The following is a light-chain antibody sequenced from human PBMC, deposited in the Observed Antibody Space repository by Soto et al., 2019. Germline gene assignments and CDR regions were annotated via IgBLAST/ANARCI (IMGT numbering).Light chain of an antibody. CDR3: HQRQSWPRT. V-gene: IGKV3-11*01. CDR2: QTS. Sequence: EMVLTQSPDNLSSFPCDRVTLSCRASQYINTRLAWYQHRPGQAPRLLIYQTSLRAAGIPARFSASGSGTDFTLTISDVQPEDFALYYCHQRQSWPRTFGQGTKVDI. J-gene: IGKJ1*01. CDR1: QYINTR.